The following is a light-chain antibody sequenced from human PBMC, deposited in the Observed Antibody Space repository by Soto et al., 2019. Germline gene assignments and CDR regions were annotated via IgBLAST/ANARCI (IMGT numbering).Light chain of an antibody. V-gene: IGKV3-20*01. Sequence: EIVLTQSPGTLSLSPGERATLSCRASQGVSSYLAWYQQKPGQAPRLLIYGASSRATGIPDRFSGSGSGADFTLTISRLEPEDFAVYYCHQYDSFPRTFAQGTRVDIK. J-gene: IGKJ1*01. CDR3: HQYDSFPRT. CDR2: GAS. CDR1: QGVSSY.